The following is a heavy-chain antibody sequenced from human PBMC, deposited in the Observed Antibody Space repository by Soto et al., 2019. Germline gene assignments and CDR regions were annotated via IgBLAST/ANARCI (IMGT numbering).Heavy chain of an antibody. CDR2: IYSSGNT. CDR3: ARQHMVRGVMTG. CDR1: GGSISSDTFY. V-gene: IGHV4-39*01. J-gene: IGHJ4*02. D-gene: IGHD3-10*01. Sequence: SETLSLTCTVSGGSISSDTFYWGWIRQPPGKGLEWIGSIYSSGNTYYNPSLKSRVTISVDTSKNQFSLNLSSVTAADTAVYYCARQHMVRGVMTGWGQGTQVTVSS.